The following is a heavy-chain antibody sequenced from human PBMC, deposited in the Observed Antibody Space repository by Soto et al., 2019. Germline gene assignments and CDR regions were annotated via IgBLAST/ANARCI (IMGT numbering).Heavy chain of an antibody. J-gene: IGHJ6*03. CDR1: GGSISSSSYY. V-gene: IGHV4-39*01. Sequence: SDTLSLTCTLSGGSISSSSYYWGWIRQSPGKRLEWIGSFYYSGSTYYSPSLRSRVTISGDTSRKQISLRLSSVTAADTAVYYCARISVASRYMDVWGKGTTVTVSS. CDR2: FYYSGST. CDR3: ARISVASRYMDV. D-gene: IGHD5-12*01.